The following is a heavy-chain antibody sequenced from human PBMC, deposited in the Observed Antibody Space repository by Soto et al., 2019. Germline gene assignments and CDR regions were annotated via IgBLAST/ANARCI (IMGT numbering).Heavy chain of an antibody. Sequence: QVQLVESGGGVVQPGRSLRLSCAASGFTFSSYGMHWVRQAPGKGLEWVAVISYDGSNKYYADSVKGRFTISRDNSKNTLYLQINSLRAEDTAVYYCAKGPNLAYYYGSGRGWFDPWGQGTLVTVSS. CDR1: GFTFSSYG. J-gene: IGHJ5*02. V-gene: IGHV3-30*18. D-gene: IGHD3-10*01. CDR3: AKGPNLAYYYGSGRGWFDP. CDR2: ISYDGSNK.